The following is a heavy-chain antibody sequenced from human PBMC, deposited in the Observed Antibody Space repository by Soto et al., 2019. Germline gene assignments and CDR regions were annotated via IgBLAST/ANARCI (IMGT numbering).Heavy chain of an antibody. J-gene: IGHJ4*02. CDR1: GYSFTSYW. Sequence: PGESLKISCKGSGYSFTSYWIGWVRQMPGKGLEWMGIIYPGDSDTRYSPSFQGQVTISADKSISTAYLQWSSLKASDTAMYYCARINERYFDWPPFGYWGQGTLVTVYS. CDR2: IYPGDSDT. CDR3: ARINERYFDWPPFGY. D-gene: IGHD3-9*01. V-gene: IGHV5-51*01.